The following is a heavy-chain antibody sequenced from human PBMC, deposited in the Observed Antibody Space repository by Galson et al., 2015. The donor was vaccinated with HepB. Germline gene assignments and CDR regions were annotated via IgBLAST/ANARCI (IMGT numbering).Heavy chain of an antibody. J-gene: IGHJ6*03. CDR1: GYTFTSYA. V-gene: IGHV1-3*01. CDR2: INAGNGNT. D-gene: IGHD5/OR15-5a*01. Sequence: SVKVSCKASGYTFTSYAMHWVRQAPGQRLEWMGWINAGNGNTKYSQKFQGRVTITRDTSASTAYMELSSLRSEDTAVYYCARVSIGYYYYYYMDVWGKGTTVTVSS. CDR3: ARVSIGYYYYYYMDV.